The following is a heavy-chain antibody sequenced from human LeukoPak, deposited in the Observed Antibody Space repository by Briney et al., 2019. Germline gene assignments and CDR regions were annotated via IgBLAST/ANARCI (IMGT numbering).Heavy chain of an antibody. J-gene: IGHJ5*02. CDR2: MNPNSGNT. CDR1: GYSFTSYD. V-gene: IGHV1-8*01. D-gene: IGHD5-24*01. CDR3: ARDRKLATIRPRSCNWFDP. Sequence: GASVTVSCKASGYSFTSYDINWVRQATGQGLEWMGWMNPNSGNTGYAQKFQGRVTMTRNTSISTAYMELSSLRSEDTAVYYCARDRKLATIRPRSCNWFDPWGQGTLVTVSS.